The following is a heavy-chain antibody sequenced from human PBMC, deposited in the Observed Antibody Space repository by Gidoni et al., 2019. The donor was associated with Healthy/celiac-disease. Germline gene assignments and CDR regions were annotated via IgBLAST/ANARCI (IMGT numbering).Heavy chain of an antibody. D-gene: IGHD6-13*01. V-gene: IGHV4-39*01. Sequence: QLQLQVSGPGLVKPSATLSLTCTVSGASITSSSYYWGWIRQPPGKGLEWIGSIHYSGSTYYSPSLKSRVTITEDTSKNQFSLKVSSVTAEDTGVEYCARHERAAARDAFDIWGQGTMVTVSS. J-gene: IGHJ3*02. CDR2: IHYSGST. CDR1: GASITSSSYY. CDR3: ARHERAAARDAFDI.